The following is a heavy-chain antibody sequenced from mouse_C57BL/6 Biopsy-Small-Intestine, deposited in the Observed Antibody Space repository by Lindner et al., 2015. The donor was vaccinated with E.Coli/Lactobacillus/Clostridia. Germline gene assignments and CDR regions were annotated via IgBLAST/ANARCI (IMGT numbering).Heavy chain of an antibody. V-gene: IGHV1-59*01. CDR3: ASLGGGSSGYYVRGAPD. J-gene: IGHJ4*01. CDR1: GYTFTSNY. D-gene: IGHD1-1*01. Sequence: SVKVSCKASGYTFTSNYLQWVRQAPGQGLEWMGLIYPSDSSTIYAQKFQGRVTVTSDTSISTVYMELSSLRSEDTAVYYCASLGGGSSGYYVRGAPDWGQGTLVTVSS. CDR2: IYPSDSST.